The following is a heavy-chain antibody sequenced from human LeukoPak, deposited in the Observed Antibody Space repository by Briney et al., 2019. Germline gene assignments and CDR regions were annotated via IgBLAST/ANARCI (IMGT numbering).Heavy chain of an antibody. Sequence: GRSLRLSCAASGFTFSSYAMHWVRQAPGKGLEWVAVISYDGSNKYYADSVKGRFTISRDNSKNTLYLQMNSLRAEDTAVYYCARDRIEYQLLYGWFDPWGQGTLVTVSS. D-gene: IGHD2-2*02. J-gene: IGHJ5*02. CDR2: ISYDGSNK. V-gene: IGHV3-30*04. CDR1: GFTFSSYA. CDR3: ARDRIEYQLLYGWFDP.